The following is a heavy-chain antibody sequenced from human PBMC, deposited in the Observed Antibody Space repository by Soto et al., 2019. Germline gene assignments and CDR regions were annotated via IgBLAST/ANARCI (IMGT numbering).Heavy chain of an antibody. D-gene: IGHD6-13*01. J-gene: IGHJ4*02. CDR1: GGTFSSYA. CDR3: ARGPPSWYWSHTNDY. Sequence: SVKVSCKASGGTFSSYAISWVRQAPGQGLEWMGGIIPIFGTANYAQKFQGRVTITADKSTSTAYMELSSLRSEDTAVYYCARGPPSWYWSHTNDYWGQGTLVTVSS. V-gene: IGHV1-69*06. CDR2: IIPIFGTA.